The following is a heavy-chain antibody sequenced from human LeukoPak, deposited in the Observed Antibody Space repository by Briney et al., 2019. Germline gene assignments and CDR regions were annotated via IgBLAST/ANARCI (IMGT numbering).Heavy chain of an antibody. D-gene: IGHD3-3*01. Sequence: GGSLRLSCAASGFTFSSYWMSWVRQAPGKGLEWVTFIRNDGSKEYYADSVKGRFTISRDNSKNTLYLQMNSLRAEDTAVYYCAKPLGVVWDYYYMDVWGKGTTVIVSS. J-gene: IGHJ6*03. CDR3: AKPLGVVWDYYYMDV. V-gene: IGHV3-30*02. CDR1: GFTFSSYW. CDR2: IRNDGSKE.